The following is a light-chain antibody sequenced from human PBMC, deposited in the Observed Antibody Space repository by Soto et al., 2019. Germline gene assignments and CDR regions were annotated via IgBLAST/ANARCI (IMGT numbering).Light chain of an antibody. V-gene: IGLV4-69*01. CDR2: VNSDGSP. CDR1: SGHSDYA. J-gene: IGLJ3*02. Sequence: QSVLTQSPSASASLGASVKLTCTLSSGHSDYAIAWHQQQPEKGPRYLMKVNSDGSPDKGDGIPDRFSGSSSGAERYLTISSLQSEDEADYYCQTWVTGIRVFGGGTQLTVL. CDR3: QTWVTGIRV.